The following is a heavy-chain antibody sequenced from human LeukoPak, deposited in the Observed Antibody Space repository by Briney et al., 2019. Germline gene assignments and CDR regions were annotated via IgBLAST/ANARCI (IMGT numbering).Heavy chain of an antibody. V-gene: IGHV4-39*07. J-gene: IGHJ3*02. D-gene: IGHD3-10*01. Sequence: SETLSLTCTVSGGSISNSTYYWGWIRQPPGKGLEWIESIYYSGNTYNNPSLKSRVTISVDTSKNQFSLRLSSVTAADTAVYYCARGGEYYGSGSHGAFDIWGQGTMVTVSS. CDR3: ARGGEYYGSGSHGAFDI. CDR2: IYYSGNT. CDR1: GGSISNSTYY.